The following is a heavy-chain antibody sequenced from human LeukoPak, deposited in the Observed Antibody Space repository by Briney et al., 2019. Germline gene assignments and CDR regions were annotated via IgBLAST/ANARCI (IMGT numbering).Heavy chain of an antibody. D-gene: IGHD3-10*01. V-gene: IGHV4-59*01. CDR1: DGSISNYY. CDR3: ARSRFNSAFDS. J-gene: IGHJ4*02. CDR2: IYYSGTT. Sequence: SETLSLTCTVSDGSISNYYWSWIRQPPGQELEWIGYIYYSGTTNYNPSLKSRVTISVDTPKNQLSLKLSSVTAADTAMYYCARSRFNSAFDSWAQGMLVTVSS.